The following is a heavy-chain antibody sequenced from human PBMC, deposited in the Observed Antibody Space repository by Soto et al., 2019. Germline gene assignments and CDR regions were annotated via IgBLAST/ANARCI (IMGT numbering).Heavy chain of an antibody. J-gene: IGHJ3*02. D-gene: IGHD4-17*01. CDR3: ANHGGFDI. CDR1: GFTFSTSG. CDR2: ISGSGDYT. V-gene: IGHV3-23*01. Sequence: EVQLLESGGGLIQPGGSLRLSCAASGFTFSTSGMSWVRQAPGKGLEWVSSISGSGDYTNYADSVKGRFTISRDNSKNTLYLQINSLTAEDTAVYYCANHGGFDIWGLGTMVAVSS.